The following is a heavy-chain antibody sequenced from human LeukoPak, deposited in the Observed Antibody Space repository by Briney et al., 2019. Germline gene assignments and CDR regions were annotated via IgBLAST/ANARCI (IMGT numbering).Heavy chain of an antibody. J-gene: IGHJ4*02. D-gene: IGHD3-10*01. V-gene: IGHV1-58*01. Sequence: SVKVSCKASGFTLSGSAVQWVRQARGQRLEWLGWVVVDSGRTHFLQKLQDRVILTRDMSTNTAYMELTGLTSEDTAVYYCATDSTPMVRGLIIAFAYWGQGTQVTVSS. CDR1: GFTLSGSA. CDR3: ATDSTPMVRGLIIAFAY. CDR2: VVVDSGRT.